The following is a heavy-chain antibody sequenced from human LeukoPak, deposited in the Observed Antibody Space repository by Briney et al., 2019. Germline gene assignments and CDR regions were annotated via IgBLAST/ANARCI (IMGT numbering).Heavy chain of an antibody. D-gene: IGHD6-13*01. CDR3: ARVIKRYSSSWYSIDY. J-gene: IGHJ4*02. CDR2: IYYSGST. V-gene: IGHV4-39*07. Sequence: SETLSLACTVSGGSISSSSYYWGWIRQPPGKGLEWIGSIYYSGSTYYNPSLKSRVTISVDTSKNQFSLKLSSVTAADTAVYYCARVIKRYSSSWYSIDYWGQGTLVTVSS. CDR1: GGSISSSSYY.